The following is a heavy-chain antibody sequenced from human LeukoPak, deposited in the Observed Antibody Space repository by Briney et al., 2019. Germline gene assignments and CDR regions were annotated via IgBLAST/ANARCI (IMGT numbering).Heavy chain of an antibody. CDR1: GYSFTNYW. J-gene: IGHJ4*02. V-gene: IGHV5-51*01. CDR2: IYPGNSDI. Sequence: GESLKISCKGSGYSFTNYWIAWVRQMPGKGLEWMGGIYPGNSDITYSPSFQGQVTISADKSVSTAYLHWSSLKASDTAIYYCAGHLSSISSCPNYWGQGTLVTVSS. D-gene: IGHD2-2*01. CDR3: AGHLSSISSCPNY.